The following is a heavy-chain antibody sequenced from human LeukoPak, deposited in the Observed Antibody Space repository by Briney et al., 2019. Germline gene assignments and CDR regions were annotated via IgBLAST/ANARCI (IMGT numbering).Heavy chain of an antibody. CDR1: GFTFSDYY. J-gene: IGHJ3*02. CDR2: ISSSGSTI. D-gene: IGHD6-19*01. CDR3: ATSIAVAVTWDAFDI. V-gene: IGHV3-11*01. Sequence: PGGSLRLSCAASGFTFSDYYMSWIRQAPGKGLEWVSYISSSGSTIYYADSVKGRFTISRDNAKNSLYLQMNSLRAEDTAVYYCATSIAVAVTWDAFDIWGQGTMVTVSS.